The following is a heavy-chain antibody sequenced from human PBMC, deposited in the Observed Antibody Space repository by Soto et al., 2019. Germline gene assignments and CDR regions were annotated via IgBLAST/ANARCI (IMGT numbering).Heavy chain of an antibody. Sequence: PGGSLRLSCAPSGFTFSSYTMSCVRQPPDKEPESLSAISGSGGSTYYADSVKGRFTISRDNSKNTLYLQMNSLRAEDTAVYYCAKNVGTYYDILTGWDYYYGMDVWGQGTTVTVSS. J-gene: IGHJ6*02. CDR2: ISGSGGST. CDR1: GFTFSSYT. CDR3: AKNVGTYYDILTGWDYYYGMDV. D-gene: IGHD3-9*01. V-gene: IGHV3-23*01.